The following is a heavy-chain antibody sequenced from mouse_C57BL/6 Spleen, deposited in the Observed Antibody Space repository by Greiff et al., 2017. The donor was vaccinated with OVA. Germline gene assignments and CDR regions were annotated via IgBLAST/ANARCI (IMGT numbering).Heavy chain of an antibody. J-gene: IGHJ4*01. D-gene: IGHD1-1*01. V-gene: IGHV1-82*01. CDR1: GYAFSSSW. Sequence: VKLMESGPELVKPGASVKISCKASGYAFSSSWMNWVKQRPGKGLEWIGRIYPGDGDTNYNGKFKGKATLTADKSSSTAYMQLSSLTSEDSAVYFCARGGDYYGSSFLYAMDYWGQGTSVTVSS. CDR3: ARGGDYYGSSFLYAMDY. CDR2: IYPGDGDT.